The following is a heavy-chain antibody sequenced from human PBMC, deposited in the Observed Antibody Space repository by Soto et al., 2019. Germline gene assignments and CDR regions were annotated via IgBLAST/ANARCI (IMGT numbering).Heavy chain of an antibody. CDR2: IIPIFGTA. V-gene: IGHV1-69*13. D-gene: IGHD2-15*01. CDR3: ARAGYSTYWFDP. CDR1: GGTFSSYA. Sequence: VASVKVSCKASGGTFSSYAISWVRQAPGQGREWMGGIIPIFGTANYAQKFQGRVTITADESTSTAYMELSSLRSEDTAVYYCARAGYSTYWFDPWGQGXLVTVSS. J-gene: IGHJ5*02.